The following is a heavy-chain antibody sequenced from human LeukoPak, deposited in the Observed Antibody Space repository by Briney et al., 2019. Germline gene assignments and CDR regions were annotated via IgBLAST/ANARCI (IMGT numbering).Heavy chain of an antibody. CDR2: IYYSGST. CDR3: ARHEIVVVTIYYFDY. CDR1: GGPISSSSDY. J-gene: IGHJ4*02. Sequence: SEPLSLTCTVSGGPISSSSDYWGWIRQPPGKGLEWIVGIYYSGSTYYNPSLKSRVTISVDTSKNQFSLKLSAVAAADTAVYYCARHEIVVVTIYYFDYWGQGTLVTASS. V-gene: IGHV4-39*01. D-gene: IGHD3-22*01.